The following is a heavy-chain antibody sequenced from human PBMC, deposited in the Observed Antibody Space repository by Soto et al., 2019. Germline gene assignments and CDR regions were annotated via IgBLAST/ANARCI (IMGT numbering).Heavy chain of an antibody. J-gene: IGHJ6*02. Sequence: EVQLVESGGGLVQPGGSLRLSCAASGFTFSSYSMNWVRQAQGRGLEWVSYIGSGSSTIHYADTVKGRFTISRDNAKNSLYLQMNSLRAEDTAVYYCGGSVSFPYFYYYGMDVWGQGTTVTVSS. V-gene: IGHV3-48*04. CDR2: IGSGSSTI. D-gene: IGHD3-10*01. CDR1: GFTFSSYS. CDR3: GGSVSFPYFYYYGMDV.